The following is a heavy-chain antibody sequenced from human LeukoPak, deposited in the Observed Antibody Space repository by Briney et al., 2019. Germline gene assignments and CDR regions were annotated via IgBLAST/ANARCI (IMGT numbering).Heavy chain of an antibody. Sequence: GESLKISCKGSGYSFISYWIGWVRQMPGKGLEWMGIIYPGDSDTRYNPSFQGRVIISADKSINTAYLQWSSLKASDTAMYYCARQTTNFYGSGSYVYWGQGTPVTVSP. V-gene: IGHV5-51*01. D-gene: IGHD3-10*01. CDR2: IYPGDSDT. J-gene: IGHJ4*02. CDR3: ARQTTNFYGSGSYVY. CDR1: GYSFISYW.